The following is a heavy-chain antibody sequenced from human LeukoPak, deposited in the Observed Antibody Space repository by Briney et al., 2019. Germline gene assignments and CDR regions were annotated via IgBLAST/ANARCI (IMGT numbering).Heavy chain of an antibody. V-gene: IGHV3-11*01. CDR3: ASKVVPAREFDY. D-gene: IGHD2-2*01. J-gene: IGHJ4*02. Sequence: PGGSLRLSCAASGFTFSDYYMSWIRQAPGKGLEWVSYISSSGSTIYYADSVKGRFTISRDNAKNSLYLQMNSLRAEDTAVYYCASKVVPAREFDYWGQGTLVTVSS. CDR2: ISSSGSTI. CDR1: GFTFSDYY.